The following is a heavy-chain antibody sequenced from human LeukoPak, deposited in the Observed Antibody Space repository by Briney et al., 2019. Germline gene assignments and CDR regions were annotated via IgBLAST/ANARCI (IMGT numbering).Heavy chain of an antibody. V-gene: IGHV4-31*03. CDR3: ARWPEQENDYGDSHDAFDI. CDR1: GGSISIGGYY. J-gene: IGHJ3*02. CDR2: IYYSGST. D-gene: IGHD4-17*01. Sequence: SQTLSLTCTVSGGSISIGGYYWSWIRQHPGKGLEWIGYIYYSGSTNYNPSLMSRVTISVDTSKNQFPLKLSSVTAADTAVYYCARWPEQENDYGDSHDAFDIWGQGTMVTVSS.